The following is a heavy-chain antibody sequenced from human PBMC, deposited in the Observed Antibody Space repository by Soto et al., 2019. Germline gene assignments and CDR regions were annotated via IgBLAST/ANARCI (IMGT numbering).Heavy chain of an antibody. CDR3: AGGGWIVGAARRLMDV. D-gene: IGHD1-26*01. V-gene: IGHV4-59*08. CDR1: GGSIRSYC. Sequence: QVQLQESGPGLVKPSETLSLTCTVSGGSIRSYCLTWIRQPPGEGLEWIGCICNSGSTNSNPSLKSRVPVSVDAQETHCSVQLSSVTVADTAFSHRAGGGWIVGAARRLMDVWGKGTTVTVSS. CDR2: ICNSGST. J-gene: IGHJ6*03.